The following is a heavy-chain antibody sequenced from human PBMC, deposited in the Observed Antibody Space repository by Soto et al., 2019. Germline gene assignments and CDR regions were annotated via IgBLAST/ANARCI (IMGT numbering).Heavy chain of an antibody. CDR1: GFTFSNAW. CDR2: IKSKTDGGTT. CDR3: TIDRFRGFLRYCDWLLSPLV. J-gene: IGHJ4*02. D-gene: IGHD3-9*01. V-gene: IGHV3-15*07. Sequence: GGSLRLSCAASGFTFSNAWMNWVRQAPGKGLEWVGRIKSKTDGGTTDYAAPVKGRFTISRDDSKNTLYLQMNSLKTVYTAVYYCTIDRFRGFLRYCDWLLSPLVWGQGTLVTVSS.